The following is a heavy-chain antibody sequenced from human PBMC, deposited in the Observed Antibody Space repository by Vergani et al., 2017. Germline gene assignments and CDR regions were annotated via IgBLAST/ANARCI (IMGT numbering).Heavy chain of an antibody. CDR3: ARDYDILTGAYYYGMDV. Sequence: QVQLQESGPGLVKPSGTLSLTCAVSGGSISSSNWWSWVRQPPGKGLEWIGEIYHSGSTNYNPSLKSRVTISVDKSKNQFSLKMSSVTAADTAVYYCARDYDILTGAYYYGMDVWGQGTTVTVSS. CDR2: IYHSGST. CDR1: GGSISSSNW. D-gene: IGHD3-9*01. V-gene: IGHV4-4*02. J-gene: IGHJ6*02.